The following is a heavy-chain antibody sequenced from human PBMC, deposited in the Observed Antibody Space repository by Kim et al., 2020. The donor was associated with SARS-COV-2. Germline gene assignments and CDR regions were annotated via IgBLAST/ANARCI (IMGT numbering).Heavy chain of an antibody. CDR3: ARDLYYYDSSGYYGRYFDL. V-gene: IGHV4-59*13. CDR1: GGSISSYY. Sequence: SETLSLTCTVSGGSISSYYWSWIRQPPGKGLEWIGYIYYSGSTNYNPSLKSRVTISVDTSKNQFSLKLSSVTAAHTAVYYCARDLYYYDSSGYYGRYFDLWGRGTLVTVSS. J-gene: IGHJ2*01. CDR2: IYYSGST. D-gene: IGHD3-22*01.